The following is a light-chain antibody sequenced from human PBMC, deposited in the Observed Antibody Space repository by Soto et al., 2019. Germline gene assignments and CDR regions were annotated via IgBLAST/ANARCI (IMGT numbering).Light chain of an antibody. Sequence: DIQMTQSPSTLSASVGDRVTITYRASQSISTWLAWYQQKPGKAPKLLIYKASSLESGVPSRFSGSGSGTDFTLTISSLQPDDSATYFCQQYDDFWTFGQGTKVEIK. V-gene: IGKV1-5*03. J-gene: IGKJ1*01. CDR3: QQYDDFWT. CDR2: KAS. CDR1: QSISTW.